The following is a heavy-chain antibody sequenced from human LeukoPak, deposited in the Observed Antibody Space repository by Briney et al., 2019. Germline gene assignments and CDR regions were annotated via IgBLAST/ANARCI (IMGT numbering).Heavy chain of an antibody. CDR1: GFTFSSYG. CDR2: ISYDGSNK. V-gene: IGHV3-30*03. Sequence: PGGSLRLSCAASGFTFSSYGMHWVRQAPGKGLEWVAVISYDGSNKYYADSVKGRFTISRDNSKNTLYLQMNSLRAEDTAVYYCAPGYSSGWYWGGGLDYWGQGTLVTVSS. J-gene: IGHJ4*02. D-gene: IGHD6-19*01. CDR3: APGYSSGWYWGGGLDY.